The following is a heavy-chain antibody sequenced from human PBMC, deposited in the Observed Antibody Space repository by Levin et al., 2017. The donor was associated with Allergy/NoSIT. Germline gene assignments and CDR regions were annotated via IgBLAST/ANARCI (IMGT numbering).Heavy chain of an antibody. CDR2: ISSSSSTI. V-gene: IGHV3-48*02. J-gene: IGHJ4*02. CDR1: GFTFSSYS. CDR3: APHYCSSTSCLFDY. D-gene: IGHD2-2*01. Sequence: GESLKISCAASGFTFSSYSMNWVRQAPGKGLEWVSYISSSSSTIYYADSVKGRFTISRDNAKNSLYLQMNSLRDEDTAVYYCAPHYCSSTSCLFDYWGQGTLVTVSS.